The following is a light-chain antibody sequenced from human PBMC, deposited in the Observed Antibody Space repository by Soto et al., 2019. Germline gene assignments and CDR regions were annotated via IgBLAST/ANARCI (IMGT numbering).Light chain of an antibody. V-gene: IGLV2-11*01. CDR2: DVS. Sequence: QSALTQPRSVSGSHGQSVTISCTGPTIDVDSSNYVSWYQQHPGKAPKLMIYDVSERPSGVPDRFSGSKSGSTASLTISGLQAEDEADYYCCSYATTFYVFGSGTKVTVL. J-gene: IGLJ1*01. CDR3: CSYATTFYV. CDR1: TIDVDSSNY.